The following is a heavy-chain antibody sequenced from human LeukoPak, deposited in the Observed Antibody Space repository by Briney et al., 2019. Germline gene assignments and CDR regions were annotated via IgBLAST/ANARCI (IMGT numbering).Heavy chain of an antibody. V-gene: IGHV4-39*07. CDR1: GGSISSSSYY. J-gene: IGHJ4*02. CDR3: ARCAEIYFDY. Sequence: PSETLSLTCTVSGGSISSSSYYWGWIRQPPGKGLEWIGSIYYSGSTYYNPSLKSRVTISVDTSKNQFSLKLTSVTAADTAVYYCARCAEIYFDYWGQGALVTVSS. CDR2: IYYSGST.